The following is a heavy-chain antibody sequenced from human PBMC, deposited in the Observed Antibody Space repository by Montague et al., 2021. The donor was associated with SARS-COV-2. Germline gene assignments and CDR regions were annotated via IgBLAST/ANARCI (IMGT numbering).Heavy chain of an antibody. J-gene: IGHJ3*01. CDR2: IYYSGST. Sequence: TLSFTCTVSGGSISDGGYSWTWIRQLPGKGLEWIGCIYYSGSTFYTPTLKSRLTISVDTSKNQFSLKLSSVTAADTAVYYWAREGGRFQLWLRGDDAYALWGQGTMVTVSS. V-gene: IGHV4-31*03. D-gene: IGHD5-18*01. CDR1: GGSISDGGYS. CDR3: AREGGRFQLWLRGDDAYAL.